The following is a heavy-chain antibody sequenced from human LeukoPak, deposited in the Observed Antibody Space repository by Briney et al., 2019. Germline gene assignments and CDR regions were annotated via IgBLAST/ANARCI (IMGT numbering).Heavy chain of an antibody. D-gene: IGHD4-17*01. CDR2: IYYSGST. CDR3: ARLQMTTVTFDY. V-gene: IGHV4-31*03. J-gene: IGHJ4*02. CDR1: GGSIGSGGYY. Sequence: SQTLSLTCTVSGGSIGSGGYYWSWIRQHPGKGLEWIGYIYYSGSTYYNPSLKSRVTISVDTSKNQFSLKLSSVTAADTAVYYCARLQMTTVTFDYWGQGTLVTVSS.